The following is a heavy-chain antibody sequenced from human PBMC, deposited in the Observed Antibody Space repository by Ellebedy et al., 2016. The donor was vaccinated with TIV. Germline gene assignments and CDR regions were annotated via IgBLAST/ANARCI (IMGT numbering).Heavy chain of an antibody. CDR3: AREGDLGSFDS. CDR1: GFSFSSHS. V-gene: IGHV3-21*01. CDR2: TSSSGTYI. J-gene: IGHJ4*02. Sequence: PGGSLRLSCAASGFSFSSHSMSWVRQAPGKGLEWFSSTSSSGTYIFYVDSVKGRFTISRDNAKNSLYLQMNSLRADDTAVYYCAREGDLGSFDSWGQGSLVTVSS. D-gene: IGHD3-10*01.